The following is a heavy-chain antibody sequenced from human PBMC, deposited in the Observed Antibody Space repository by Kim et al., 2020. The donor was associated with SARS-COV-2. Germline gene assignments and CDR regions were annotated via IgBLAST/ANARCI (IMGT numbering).Heavy chain of an antibody. J-gene: IGHJ4*02. CDR3: ARINEERQLVRDY. CDR1: GFTFSSYA. V-gene: IGHV3-30*04. Sequence: GGSLRLSCAASGFTFSSYAMHWVRQAPGKGLEWVAVISYDGSNKYYADSVKGRFTISRDNSKNTLYLQMNSLRAEDTAVYYCARINEERQLVRDYWGQGTLVTVSS. CDR2: ISYDGSNK. D-gene: IGHD6-13*01.